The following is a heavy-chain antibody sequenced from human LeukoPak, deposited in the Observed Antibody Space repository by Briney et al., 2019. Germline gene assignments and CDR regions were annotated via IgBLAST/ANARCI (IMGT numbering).Heavy chain of an antibody. CDR2: IYPGDSDT. J-gene: IGHJ6*03. V-gene: IGHV5-51*01. CDR1: GYSFTSYW. Sequence: GESLKISCKGSGYSFTSYWIGWVRQMPGKGLEWMGIIYPGDSDTRYSPSFQGQVTISADKSISTAYLQWSSLKASDTAMYYCARAVRCSGGSCDPDYYCYMDVWGKGTTVTVSS. CDR3: ARAVRCSGGSCDPDYYCYMDV. D-gene: IGHD2-15*01.